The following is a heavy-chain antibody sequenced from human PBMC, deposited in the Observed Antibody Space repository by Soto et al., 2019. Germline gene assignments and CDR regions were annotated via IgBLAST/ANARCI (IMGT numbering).Heavy chain of an antibody. V-gene: IGHV4-59*01. CDR2: IYYSGST. CDR3: ARRYSSGWSDAFDI. D-gene: IGHD6-19*01. J-gene: IGHJ3*02. CDR1: GGSLSSYY. Sequence: PSETLSLTCTVSGGSLSSYYWSWIRPPPGKGLEWIGYIYYSGSTNYNPSLKSRVTISVDTSKNQFSLKLSSVTAADTAVYYCARRYSSGWSDAFDIWGQGTMVTVSS.